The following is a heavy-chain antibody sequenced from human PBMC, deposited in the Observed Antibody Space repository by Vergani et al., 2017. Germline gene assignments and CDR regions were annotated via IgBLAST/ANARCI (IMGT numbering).Heavy chain of an antibody. CDR3: ARKSGYASGQLDY. CDR1: GYSFTDYW. D-gene: IGHD6-19*01. Sequence: EVQLVQSGAEVKKPGESLKISCKGSGYSFTDYWIAWVRQMPGKGLEWMGIIYPGDSDTRYSPSFQGQVTMSVDKSINTAYLQWSSLKASDTGIYYCARKSGYASGQLDYWGQGTQVTVSS. J-gene: IGHJ4*02. V-gene: IGHV5-51*01. CDR2: IYPGDSDT.